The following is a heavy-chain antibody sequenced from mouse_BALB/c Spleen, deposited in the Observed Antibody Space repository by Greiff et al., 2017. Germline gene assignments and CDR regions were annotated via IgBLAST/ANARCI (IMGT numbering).Heavy chain of an antibody. Sequence: EVKLLESGPGLVKPSQSLSLTCTVTGYSITSDYAWNWIRQFPGNKLEWMGYISYSGSTSYNPSLKSRISITRDTSKNQFFLQLNSVTTEDTATYYCAREGVGKFSYFDYWGQGTTLTVSS. D-gene: IGHD1-1*02. J-gene: IGHJ2*01. CDR1: GYSITSDYA. V-gene: IGHV3-2*02. CDR2: ISYSGST. CDR3: AREGVGKFSYFDY.